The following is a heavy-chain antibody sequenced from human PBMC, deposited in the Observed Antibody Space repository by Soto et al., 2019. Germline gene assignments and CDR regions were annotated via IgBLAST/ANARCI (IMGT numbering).Heavy chain of an antibody. V-gene: IGHV4-4*07. J-gene: IGHJ4*02. D-gene: IGHD5-12*01. Sequence: PSETLSLTCSVSGDSISNNFWVWIRQPAGKRLEWIGRVFISGASNYNPSLKSRVTMSVDTPKSQVSLILRSVTAADTAIYYCVRKARYSDFDSWGQGIPVTVSS. CDR2: VFISGAS. CDR1: GDSISNNF. CDR3: VRKARYSDFDS.